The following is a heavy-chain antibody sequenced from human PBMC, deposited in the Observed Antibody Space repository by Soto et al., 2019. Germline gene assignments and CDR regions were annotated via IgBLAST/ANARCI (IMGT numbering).Heavy chain of an antibody. V-gene: IGHV4-59*01. Sequence: SETLSLTCTVSGGSISSYYWSWIRQPPGKGLEWIGYIYYSGSTNYNPSLKSRVTISVDTSKNQFSLKLSSVTAADTAVYYCARTPRDGYNLYYYYGMDVWGQGTTVTVSS. D-gene: IGHD5-12*01. J-gene: IGHJ6*02. CDR1: GGSISSYY. CDR2: IYYSGST. CDR3: ARTPRDGYNLYYYYGMDV.